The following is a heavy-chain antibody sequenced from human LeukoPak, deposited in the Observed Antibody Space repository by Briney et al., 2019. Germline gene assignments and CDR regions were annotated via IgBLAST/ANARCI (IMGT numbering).Heavy chain of an antibody. D-gene: IGHD4-17*01. Sequence: GGSLRLSCAASGFTISSYEMNWVRQAPGKGLEWVSYISTSGSTIYYADSVKGRFTISRDNAKNSLYLQMNSLTAEDTAVYYCAREAAGSTTVEFDYWGQRTLVTVSS. CDR3: AREAAGSTTVEFDY. V-gene: IGHV3-48*03. CDR1: GFTISSYE. CDR2: ISTSGSTI. J-gene: IGHJ4*02.